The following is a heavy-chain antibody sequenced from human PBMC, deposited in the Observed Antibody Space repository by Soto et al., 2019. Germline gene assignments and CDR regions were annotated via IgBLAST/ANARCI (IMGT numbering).Heavy chain of an antibody. D-gene: IGHD3-22*01. J-gene: IGHJ4*02. CDR1: GFTFSSYA. V-gene: IGHV3-23*01. Sequence: GGSLRLSCAASGFTFSSYAMSWVRQAPGKGLEWVSAISGSGGSTYYADSVKGRFTISRDNSKNTLYLQMNSLRAEDTAVYYCAKDSYYDSSGYYYFDYWGQGTLVTVSS. CDR3: AKDSYYDSSGYYYFDY. CDR2: ISGSGGST.